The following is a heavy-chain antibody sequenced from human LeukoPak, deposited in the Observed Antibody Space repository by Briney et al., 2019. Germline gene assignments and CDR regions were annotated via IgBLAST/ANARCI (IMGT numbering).Heavy chain of an antibody. CDR3: ARGTGRDYHDSIGFDY. J-gene: IGHJ4*02. CDR1: GLTFDDYA. V-gene: IGHV3-43*02. CDR2: ISGDGDTT. D-gene: IGHD3-22*01. Sequence: GGSLRLSCAVSGLTFDDYAIHWVRRAPGKGLEWVSLISGDGDTTYYADSVQGRFTISRDNSKNTLYLQMNSLRAEDTAVYYCARGTGRDYHDSIGFDYWGQGTLVTVSS.